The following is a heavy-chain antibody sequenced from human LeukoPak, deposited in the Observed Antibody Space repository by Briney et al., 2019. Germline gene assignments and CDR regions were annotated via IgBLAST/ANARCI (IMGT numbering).Heavy chain of an antibody. Sequence: GGSLRLSCAASGFTFSSYSMNWVRQAPGKGLEWVSSISSSSSYIYYADSVKGRFTISRDNAKNSLYLQVNSLRAEDTAVYYCARVSSGSYYNAFDIWGQGTMVTVSS. J-gene: IGHJ3*02. CDR3: ARVSSGSYYNAFDI. V-gene: IGHV3-21*01. CDR2: ISSSSSYI. CDR1: GFTFSSYS. D-gene: IGHD1-26*01.